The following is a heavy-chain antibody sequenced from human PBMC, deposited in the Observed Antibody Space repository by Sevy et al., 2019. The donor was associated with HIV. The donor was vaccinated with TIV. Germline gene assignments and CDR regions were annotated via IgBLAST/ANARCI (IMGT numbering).Heavy chain of an antibody. CDR2: ISYDGSNK. V-gene: IGHV3-30*04. CDR1: GFTFSSYA. Sequence: GGSLRLSCAASGFTFSSYAMHWVRQAPGKGLEWVAVISYDGSNKYYADSVKGRFTISRDNSKNTLYLQMNCLRAEDTAVYYCARVYSSGWYAYYYYYYGMDVWGQGTTVTVSS. D-gene: IGHD6-19*01. J-gene: IGHJ6*02. CDR3: ARVYSSGWYAYYYYYYGMDV.